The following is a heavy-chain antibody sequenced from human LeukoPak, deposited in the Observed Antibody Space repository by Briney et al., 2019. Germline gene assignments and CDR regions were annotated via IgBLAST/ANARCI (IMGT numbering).Heavy chain of an antibody. Sequence: PGGSLRLSCAASGFTFSSYAMSWVRQAPGKGLEWVSAISGSGGSTYYADSVKGRFTISRDNSKNTLYLQMNSLRAEDTAVYYCAKAGFGDYDFWSGYYPGHYYYYMDVWGKGTTVTVSS. V-gene: IGHV3-23*01. CDR3: AKAGFGDYDFWSGYYPGHYYYYMDV. CDR2: ISGSGGST. CDR1: GFTFSSYA. D-gene: IGHD3-3*01. J-gene: IGHJ6*03.